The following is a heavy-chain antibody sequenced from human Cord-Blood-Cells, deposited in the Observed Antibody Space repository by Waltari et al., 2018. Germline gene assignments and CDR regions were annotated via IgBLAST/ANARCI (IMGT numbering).Heavy chain of an antibody. CDR2: IYYSVST. CDR3: ARPYSSSWYYFDY. Sequence: QLQLQESGPGLVKPSETLSLTCTVSGGSISSSSYYWGWIRQPPGKGLEWIGSIYYSVSTYYNPSLKSRVTISVDTSKNQFSLKLSSVTAADTAVYYCARPYSSSWYYFDYWGQGTLVTVSS. J-gene: IGHJ4*02. CDR1: GGSISSSSYY. D-gene: IGHD6-13*01. V-gene: IGHV4-39*01.